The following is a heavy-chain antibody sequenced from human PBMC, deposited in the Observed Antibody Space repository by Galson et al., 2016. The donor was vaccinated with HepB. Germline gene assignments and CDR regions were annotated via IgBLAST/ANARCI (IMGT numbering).Heavy chain of an antibody. CDR1: GYTFGPYW. V-gene: IGHV5-51*01. D-gene: IGHD5-12*01. CDR3: ARRVFSGGGEAAVDI. J-gene: IGHJ3*02. CDR2: IYPTDSTV. Sequence: QSGAEVKKPGESLKISCEGSGYTFGPYWIGWVRQMPGKGLEWMGSIYPTDSTVRYGPSFQGLVTFSADKSISAAYLQWSSLRASDTAIYYCARRVFSGGGEAAVDIWGQGTMVTVSS.